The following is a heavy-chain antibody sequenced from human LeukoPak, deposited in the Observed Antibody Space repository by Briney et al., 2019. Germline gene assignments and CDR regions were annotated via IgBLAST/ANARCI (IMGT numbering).Heavy chain of an antibody. D-gene: IGHD1-26*01. CDR1: GFTFSSYS. Sequence: PGGSLRLSCAASGFTFSSYSMNWVRQAPGKGLEWVSYISSSGSTKYYADSVKGRFTISRDNAKNSLYLQMNSLRAEDTAVYYCARAPRFRLVGVPKGPFDPWGQGTLVTVSS. CDR3: ARAPRFRLVGVPKGPFDP. CDR2: ISSSGSTK. J-gene: IGHJ5*02. V-gene: IGHV3-48*04.